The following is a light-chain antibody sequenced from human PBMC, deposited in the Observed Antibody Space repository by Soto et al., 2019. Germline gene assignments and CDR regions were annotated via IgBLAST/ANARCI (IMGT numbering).Light chain of an antibody. CDR2: AAS. V-gene: IGKV1-39*01. CDR1: QNISS. Sequence: DIQVTQSPSSLSASVGDRVTISCRTSQNISSLNWYQQKPGKAPKLLIYAASTLQSGVPSRFAGSGSGTDFSLTISSLQPEDFATYYCQQSFTMPRTFGQGTKVEFK. J-gene: IGKJ1*01. CDR3: QQSFTMPRT.